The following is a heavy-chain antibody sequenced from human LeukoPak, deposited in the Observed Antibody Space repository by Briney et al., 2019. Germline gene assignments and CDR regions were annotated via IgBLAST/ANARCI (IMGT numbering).Heavy chain of an antibody. CDR1: GGSISSYY. Sequence: ASETLSLTCTVSGGSISSYYWSWIRQPPGKGLEWIGNNHYSGNTNYNPSLKSRVTISVDTSKKQFSLKLSSVTAADTAVYYCARALYGDYTLGMDVWGQGTTVTVSS. CDR3: ARALYGDYTLGMDV. J-gene: IGHJ6*02. V-gene: IGHV4-59*01. CDR2: NHYSGNT. D-gene: IGHD4-17*01.